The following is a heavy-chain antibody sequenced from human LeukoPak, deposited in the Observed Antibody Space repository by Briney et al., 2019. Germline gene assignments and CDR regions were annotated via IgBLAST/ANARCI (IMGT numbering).Heavy chain of an antibody. CDR1: DGSISTYY. Sequence: PSETLSLTCSVSDGSISTYYWAWIRQPPGEGLEWIGYVYYSGSTKHNPSLESRVTISIDTSKGQFSLNLSSVTAADTAVYYCARQRGIIGTTDWFDPWGQGTLVTVSS. V-gene: IGHV4-59*08. CDR2: VYYSGST. J-gene: IGHJ5*02. D-gene: IGHD1-7*01. CDR3: ARQRGIIGTTDWFDP.